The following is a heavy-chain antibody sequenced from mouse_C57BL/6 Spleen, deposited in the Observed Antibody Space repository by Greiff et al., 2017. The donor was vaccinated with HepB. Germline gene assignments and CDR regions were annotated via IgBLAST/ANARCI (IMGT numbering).Heavy chain of an antibody. CDR3: ARWGYYGSSYVGFAY. Sequence: VQLKESGPELVKPGASVKISCKASGYSFTDYNMNWVKQSNGKSLEWIGVINPNYGTTSYNQKFKGKATLTVDQSSSTAYMQLNSLTSEDSAVYYCARWGYYGSSYVGFAYWGQGTLVTVSA. CDR2: INPNYGTT. J-gene: IGHJ3*01. CDR1: GYSFTDYN. D-gene: IGHD1-1*01. V-gene: IGHV1-39*01.